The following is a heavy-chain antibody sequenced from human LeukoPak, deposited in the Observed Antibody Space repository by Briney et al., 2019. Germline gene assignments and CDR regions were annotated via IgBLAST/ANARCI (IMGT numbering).Heavy chain of an antibody. V-gene: IGHV3-7*01. D-gene: IGHD5-24*01. CDR3: ARAEMANSWDYMDV. CDR1: GFTFSSYW. J-gene: IGHJ6*03. Sequence: GGSLRLSCAASGFTFSSYWMSWVRQAPGKGLEWVANIKQDGSEKYYVDSVKGRFTISRDNAKNSLYLQMNSLRAEDTAVYYCARAEMANSWDYMDVWGKGTTVTVSS. CDR2: IKQDGSEK.